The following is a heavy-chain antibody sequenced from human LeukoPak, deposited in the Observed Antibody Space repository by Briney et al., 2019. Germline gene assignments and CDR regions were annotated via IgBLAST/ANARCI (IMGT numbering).Heavy chain of an antibody. D-gene: IGHD2-2*01. CDR1: GGTFSSYE. CDR2: IIPMFGTA. V-gene: IGHV1-69*05. J-gene: IGHJ4*02. CDR3: ASGTTDIVVVPATLRNYYFDY. Sequence: SVKVSCKASGGTFSSYEIGWVRQAPGQGLEWMGGIIPMFGTAKYAQKFQGRVTITTDKSTSTAYMELSSLRSEDTAVYYCASGTTDIVVVPATLRNYYFDYWGQGTLVTVSS.